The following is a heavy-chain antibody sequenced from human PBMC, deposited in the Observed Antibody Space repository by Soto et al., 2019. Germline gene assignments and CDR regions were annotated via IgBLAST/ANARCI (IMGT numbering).Heavy chain of an antibody. CDR1: GDKVSSTSAG. CDR2: TYYRSKWYT. V-gene: IGHV6-1*01. CDR3: TRDQDKVYDY. Sequence: SQTLSLTCAISGDKVSSTSAGWGWIRQSPSRGLEWLGRTYYRSKWYTDYEVSVKSRITINADTSKNQFSLQLNSVTPEDTAVYYCTRDQDKVYDYWGQGTLVTVSS. D-gene: IGHD5-12*01. J-gene: IGHJ4*02.